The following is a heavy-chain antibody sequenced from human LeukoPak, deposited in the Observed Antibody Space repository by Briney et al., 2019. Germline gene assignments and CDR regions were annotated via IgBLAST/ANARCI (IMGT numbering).Heavy chain of an antibody. CDR3: ARAWGFREDWFFDL. CDR1: GGSISRGGHS. CDR2: SYLSGTT. V-gene: IGHV4-30-2*01. Sequence: PSQTLSLTCAVSGGSISRGGHSWRWIRQPPGKDLEWTWNSYLSGTTFHNPSRESRVILSVDNSNNRSSLTLTSVTAADTAVYYCARAWGFREDWFFDLWGRGPLVTVSS. J-gene: IGHJ2*01. D-gene: IGHD5-24*01.